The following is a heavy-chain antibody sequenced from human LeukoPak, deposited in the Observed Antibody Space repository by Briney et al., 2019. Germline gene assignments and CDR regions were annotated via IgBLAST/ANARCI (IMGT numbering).Heavy chain of an antibody. Sequence: GGSLRLSCAASGFIFSRHSMHWVRQAPGKGLVWVSRIDGSGSRTKYADFVKGRFTISRDDTRNTLFLLMNSLRAEDTGVYYCARYYDIWGVVGYYYYGMDVWGQGTTVTVSS. V-gene: IGHV3-74*03. CDR3: ARYYDIWGVVGYYYYGMDV. CDR1: GFIFSRHS. D-gene: IGHD3-9*01. CDR2: IDGSGSRT. J-gene: IGHJ6*02.